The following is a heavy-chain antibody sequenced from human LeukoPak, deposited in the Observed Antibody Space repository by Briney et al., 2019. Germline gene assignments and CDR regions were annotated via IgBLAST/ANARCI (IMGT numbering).Heavy chain of an antibody. CDR2: INPNSGAT. V-gene: IGHV1-2*02. CDR1: GFTFSSYG. D-gene: IGHD4-23*01. CDR3: AREMTPVGGSPLIWFDP. J-gene: IGHJ5*02. Sequence: GGSLRLSCAASGFTFSSYGMHWVRQAPGQGLEWMGWINPNSGATKSAQKFQGRVTMTRDTSITTAYMELYSLRSDDTALYYCAREMTPVGGSPLIWFDPWGQGTLVTVSS.